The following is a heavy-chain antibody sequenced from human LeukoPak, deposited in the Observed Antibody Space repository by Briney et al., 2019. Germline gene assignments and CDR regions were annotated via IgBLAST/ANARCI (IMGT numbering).Heavy chain of an antibody. J-gene: IGHJ4*02. CDR2: IRYDGSNK. Sequence: GGSLRLSCAASGFTFSSYGMHWVRQAPGKGLEWVAFIRYDGSNKYYADSVKGRFTISRDNSKNTLYLQMNSLRAEDTAVYYCANDPGLDIVVVPAAIEGNYWGQGTLVTVSS. CDR1: GFTFSSYG. D-gene: IGHD2-2*02. CDR3: ANDPGLDIVVVPAAIEGNY. V-gene: IGHV3-30*02.